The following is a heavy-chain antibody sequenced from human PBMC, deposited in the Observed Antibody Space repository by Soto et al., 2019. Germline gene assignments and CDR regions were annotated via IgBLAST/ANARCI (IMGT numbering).Heavy chain of an antibody. V-gene: IGHV3-23*01. D-gene: IGHD6-19*01. CDR1: GFNFATYS. CDR2: ISDGVDRA. J-gene: IGHJ4*02. CDR3: ARYTAVADPYYFDY. Sequence: GALRLSCAASGFNFATYSMSWVRQAPGKGLEWVAGISDGVDRAYYGDSVKGRFTISRDTSKNMLYLHMNSLRAEDTAIYYCARYTAVADPYYFDYWGQGTLVTVSS.